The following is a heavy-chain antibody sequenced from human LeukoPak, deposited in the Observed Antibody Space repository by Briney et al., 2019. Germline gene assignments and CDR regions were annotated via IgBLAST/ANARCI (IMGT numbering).Heavy chain of an antibody. CDR3: ARGVGNILTSYSLDY. D-gene: IGHD3-9*01. V-gene: IGHV4-34*01. Sequence: SETLSLTCAVYGGSFSGYYWSWIRQPPGKGLEWIGEINHSGSTNYNPSLKSRVTISVDTSKNQFSLKLSSVTAADTAVYYCARGVGNILTSYSLDYWGQGTLVTVSS. J-gene: IGHJ4*02. CDR1: GGSFSGYY. CDR2: INHSGST.